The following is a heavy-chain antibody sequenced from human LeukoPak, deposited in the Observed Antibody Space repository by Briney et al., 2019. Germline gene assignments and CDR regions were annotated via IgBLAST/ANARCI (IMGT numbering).Heavy chain of an antibody. D-gene: IGHD5-18*01. Sequence: SETLSLTCAVYGGSFSGYYWSWIRQPPGKGLEWIGEINHSGSTNYNPSLKSRVTISVDTSKYQFSLKLSSVTAADTAVYYCARQGYSYGFIDYWGQGTLVTVSS. CDR3: ARQGYSYGFIDY. J-gene: IGHJ4*02. CDR1: GGSFSGYY. V-gene: IGHV4-34*01. CDR2: INHSGST.